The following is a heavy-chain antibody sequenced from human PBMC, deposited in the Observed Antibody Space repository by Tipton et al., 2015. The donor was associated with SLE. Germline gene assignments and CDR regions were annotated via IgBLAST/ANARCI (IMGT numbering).Heavy chain of an antibody. CDR2: IKEDGSDK. J-gene: IGHJ4*02. CDR1: GFTFSNYW. CDR3: SRELDY. Sequence: QLVQSGGGLVQPGGSLRLSCVASGFTFSNYWMDWVRQAPGKGLEWVANIKEDGSDKHYVDSVKGRFIISRDNAKNSLFLELNSLRVEDTATYYCSRELDYWGQGTLVTVSS. V-gene: IGHV3-7*01.